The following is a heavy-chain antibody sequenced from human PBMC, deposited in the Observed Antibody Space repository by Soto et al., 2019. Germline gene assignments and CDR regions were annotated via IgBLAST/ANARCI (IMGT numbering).Heavy chain of an antibody. CDR3: ARDWVPLGYYYYGMDV. D-gene: IGHD7-27*01. CDR1: GFTFSSYE. Sequence: GGSLRLSCAASGFTFSSYEMNWVRQAPGKGLEWVSYISSSGSTIYYADSVKGRFTISRDNAKNSLYLQMNSLSAEDTAVYYCARDWVPLGYYYYGMDVWGQGTTVTV. V-gene: IGHV3-48*03. CDR2: ISSSGSTI. J-gene: IGHJ6*01.